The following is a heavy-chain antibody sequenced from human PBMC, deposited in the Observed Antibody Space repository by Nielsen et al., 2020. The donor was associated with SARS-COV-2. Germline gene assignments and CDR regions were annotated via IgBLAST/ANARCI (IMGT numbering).Heavy chain of an antibody. J-gene: IGHJ4*02. CDR3: ASTYSRGYSFYYFDS. V-gene: IGHV3-23*01. CDR2: ITGGAGTT. D-gene: IGHD2-15*01. Sequence: GGSLRLYCAASGFTFSSYAMSWVRQAPGKGLEWVSGITGGAGTTYYADSVKGRFTISRDNSKNTLYLQMDNLRAEDTAVYFCASTYSRGYSFYYFDSWGQGTLVTVSS. CDR1: GFTFSSYA.